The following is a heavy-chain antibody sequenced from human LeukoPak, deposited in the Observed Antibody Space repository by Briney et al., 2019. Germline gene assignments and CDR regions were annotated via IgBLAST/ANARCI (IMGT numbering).Heavy chain of an antibody. CDR1: GGSISTSNYL. D-gene: IGHD3-22*01. CDR2: VYYGGST. J-gene: IGHJ4*02. Sequence: KTSETLSLTCSVSGGSISTSNYLWAWIRQPPGKGLEWIGSVYYGGSTQYNPALQSRVTISIDTSKNQFSLNLNSVTAADTAVYYCARRDRYFYDGSGHITLSFFDYWGQGTLVTVSS. V-gene: IGHV4-39*01. CDR3: ARRDRYFYDGSGHITLSFFDY.